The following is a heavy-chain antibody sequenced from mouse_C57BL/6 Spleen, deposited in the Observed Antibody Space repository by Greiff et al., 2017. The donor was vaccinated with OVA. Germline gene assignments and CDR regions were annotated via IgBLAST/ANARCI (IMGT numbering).Heavy chain of an antibody. CDR2: IDPNSGGT. Sequence: QVQLQQSGAELVKPGASVKLSCKASGYTFTSYWMHWVKQRPGRGLEWIGRIDPNSGGTKYNEKFKSKATLTVDKPSSTAYMQLSRLTSEDSAVYDCARKANWVYWYCDVGGTGTTVTVAS. J-gene: IGHJ1*03. CDR1: GYTFTSYW. V-gene: IGHV1-72*01. D-gene: IGHD4-1*02. CDR3: ARKANWVYWYCDV.